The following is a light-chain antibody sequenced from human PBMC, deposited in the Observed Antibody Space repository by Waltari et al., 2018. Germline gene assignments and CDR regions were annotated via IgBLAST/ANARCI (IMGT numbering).Light chain of an antibody. CDR2: KDT. CDR1: ALPKQY. Sequence: SYELTQPPSVSVSPGQTARITCPGDALPKQYAFWYQQKPGQAPVLIIDKDTQRPSGIPERCSGSSSGTTVTMTISGVQAEDEADYYCLSADSSGTSKVFGGGTKLTVL. CDR3: LSADSSGTSKV. J-gene: IGLJ3*02. V-gene: IGLV3-25*03.